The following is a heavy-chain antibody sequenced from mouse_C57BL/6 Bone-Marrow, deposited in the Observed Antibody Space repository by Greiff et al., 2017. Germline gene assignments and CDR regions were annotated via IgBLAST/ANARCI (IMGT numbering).Heavy chain of an antibody. Sequence: VQLQQSGAELVRPGASVTLSCKASGYTFTDYEMHWVKQTPVHGLEWIGAIDPETGGTAYNQKFKGKAILTADKSSSTAYMELHSLTSEDSAVYYCTITTVVATYYYAMDYWGQGTSVTVSS. V-gene: IGHV1-15*01. D-gene: IGHD1-1*01. J-gene: IGHJ4*01. CDR3: TITTVVATYYYAMDY. CDR2: IDPETGGT. CDR1: GYTFTDYE.